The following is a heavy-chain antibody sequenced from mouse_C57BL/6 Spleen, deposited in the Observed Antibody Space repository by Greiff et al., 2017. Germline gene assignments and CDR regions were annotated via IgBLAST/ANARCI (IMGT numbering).Heavy chain of an antibody. CDR3: ASYCYGQGFWYFDY. V-gene: IGHV1-82*01. CDR2: IYPGDGDT. Sequence: VQLQQSGPELVKPGASVKISCKASGYAFSSSWMNWVKQRPGKGLEWIGRIYPGDGDTNYNGKFKGKATLTAAKSSSTAYMQLSSLTSEDSAFYFCASYCYGQGFWYFDYWGQGTTLTVSS. D-gene: IGHD2-12*01. J-gene: IGHJ2*01. CDR1: GYAFSSSW.